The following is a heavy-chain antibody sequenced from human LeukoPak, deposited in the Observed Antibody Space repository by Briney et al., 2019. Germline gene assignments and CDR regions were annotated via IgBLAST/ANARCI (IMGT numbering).Heavy chain of an antibody. CDR1: GFTFSNAW. V-gene: IGHV3-23*01. J-gene: IGHJ4*02. D-gene: IGHD3-22*01. CDR3: AKGPFLYYDASGYNYFDS. Sequence: PGGSLRLSCAASGFTFSNAWMSWVRQAPGEGLEWVSAMSGSGGMTYSADSVKGRFTISRDNSEDTLYLQMNSLRVEDTATYYYAKGPFLYYDASGYNYFDSWGQGTLVTVSS. CDR2: MSGSGGMT.